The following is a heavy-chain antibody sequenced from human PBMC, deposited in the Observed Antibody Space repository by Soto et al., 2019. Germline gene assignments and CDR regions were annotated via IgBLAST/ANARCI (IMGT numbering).Heavy chain of an antibody. Sequence: QVQLVQSGAEVKKPGSSVKVSCKSSGGTYSPYTINWVRQAPGHGLEWMGRIIPFLGVTNYGLKFQARVTIDADKATNPAYMELRGLRFEDSAAYYCARDWESSVSTWSFGGFWGRGTLVTVSS. CDR3: ARDWESSVSTWSFGGF. D-gene: IGHD3-16*01. V-gene: IGHV1-69*08. CDR2: IIPFLGVT. J-gene: IGHJ4*02. CDR1: GGTYSPYT.